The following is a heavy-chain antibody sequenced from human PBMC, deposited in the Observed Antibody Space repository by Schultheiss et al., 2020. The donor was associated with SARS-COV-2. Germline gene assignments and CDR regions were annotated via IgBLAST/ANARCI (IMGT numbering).Heavy chain of an antibody. CDR2: IYYGGST. D-gene: IGHD3-3*01. Sequence: SETLSLTCTVSGGSISSYYWSWIRQSPGKGLEWIGYIYYGGSTNYNPSFKSRVTISVDTSKNQFSLKLSSVTAADTAVYYCAREYYDFWSGTLSPMYNWFDPWGQGTLVTVSS. J-gene: IGHJ5*02. CDR1: GGSISSYY. CDR3: AREYYDFWSGTLSPMYNWFDP. V-gene: IGHV4-59*01.